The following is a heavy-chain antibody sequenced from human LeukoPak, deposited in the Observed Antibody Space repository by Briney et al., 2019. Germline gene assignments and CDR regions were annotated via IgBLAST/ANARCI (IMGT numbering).Heavy chain of an antibody. V-gene: IGHV3-23*01. Sequence: GGSLRLSCAASGFTFSSYAMSWVRQAPGKGLEWVSAISGSGGSTYYADSVKGRFTISRDNSKNTLYLQMNSLRAEDTAVYYCATPITIFGVAITGESFDYWGQGTLVTVSS. CDR2: ISGSGGST. CDR1: GFTFSSYA. D-gene: IGHD3-3*01. CDR3: ATPITIFGVAITGESFDY. J-gene: IGHJ4*02.